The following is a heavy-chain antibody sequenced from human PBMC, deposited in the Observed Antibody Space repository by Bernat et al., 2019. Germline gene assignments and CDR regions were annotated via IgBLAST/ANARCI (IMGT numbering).Heavy chain of an antibody. CDR2: INHSGST. J-gene: IGHJ6*02. Sequence: QVQLQKWGAGLLKPSETLSLTCAVYGGSFSGYYWSWIRQPPGKGLEWIGEINHSGSTNYNPSLKSRVTISVDTSKNQFSLKLSSVTAADTAVYYCARGVGYCSGGSCYSRDYYYYGMDVWGQGTTVTVSS. CDR3: ARGVGYCSGGSCYSRDYYYYGMDV. CDR1: GGSFSGYY. V-gene: IGHV4-34*01. D-gene: IGHD2-15*01.